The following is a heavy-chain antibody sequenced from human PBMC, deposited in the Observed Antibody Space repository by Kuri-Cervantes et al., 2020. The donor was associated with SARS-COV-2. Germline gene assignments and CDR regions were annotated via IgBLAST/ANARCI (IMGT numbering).Heavy chain of an antibody. J-gene: IGHJ6*02. CDR1: GGSISSSSYY. CDR3: ARHWQMTTVTDSYYYGLDA. D-gene: IGHD4-17*01. Sequence: SETLSLTCTVSGGSISSSSYYWGWIRQPPGKGLEWIGSIYYSGTTYYNPSLKSRVTMSVDTSKKQFSLKLRSVTAADTAVYYCARHWQMTTVTDSYYYGLDAWGQGTTVTVSS. CDR2: IYYSGTT. V-gene: IGHV4-39*01.